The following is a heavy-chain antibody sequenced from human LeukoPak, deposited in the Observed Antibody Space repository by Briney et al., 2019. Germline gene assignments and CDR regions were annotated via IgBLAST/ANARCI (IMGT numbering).Heavy chain of an antibody. J-gene: IGHJ4*02. CDR1: GFTFSSYS. CDR2: ISSSSSYI. D-gene: IGHD3-22*01. V-gene: IGHV3-21*01. Sequence: GGSLRLSCAASGFTFSSYSMNWVRQAPGKGLEWVSSISSSSSYIYYADSVKGRFTISRDNAKNSLYLQMNSLRAEDTAVYYCARTITMIVVDVVFDYWGQETLVTVSS. CDR3: ARTITMIVVDVVFDY.